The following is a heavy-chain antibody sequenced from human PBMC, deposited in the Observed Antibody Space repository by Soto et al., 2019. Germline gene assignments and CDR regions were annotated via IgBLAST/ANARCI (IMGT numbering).Heavy chain of an antibody. D-gene: IGHD6-6*01. CDR3: ARDLDSTRKLLYSSSSYFDY. Sequence: GASVKVSCKASGYTFTSYCISWVRQAPGQGLEWMGWISAYNGNTNYAQKLQGRVTMTTDTSTSTAYMELRSLRSDDTAVYYCARDLDSTRKLLYSSSSYFDYWGQGTLVTVSS. J-gene: IGHJ4*02. CDR2: ISAYNGNT. V-gene: IGHV1-18*01. CDR1: GYTFTSYC.